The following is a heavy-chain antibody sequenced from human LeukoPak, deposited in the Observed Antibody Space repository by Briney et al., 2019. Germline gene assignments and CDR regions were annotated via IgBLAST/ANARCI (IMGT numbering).Heavy chain of an antibody. J-gene: IGHJ4*02. D-gene: IGHD6-13*01. CDR3: ARDLRSLGYSTSD. Sequence: HSGGSLRLSCAASGFTFTNYELNWVRQAPGKGLEWVSYISSTGSVIYYADSVKGRFTISRDNAKNSLYLQMNSLRVEDTAVYYCARDLRSLGYSTSDWGQGTLVTVSS. CDR1: GFTFTNYE. V-gene: IGHV3-48*03. CDR2: ISSTGSVI.